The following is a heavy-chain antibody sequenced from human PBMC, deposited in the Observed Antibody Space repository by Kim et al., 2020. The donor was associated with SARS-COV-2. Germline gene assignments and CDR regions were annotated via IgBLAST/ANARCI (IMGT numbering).Heavy chain of an antibody. D-gene: IGHD3-3*02. CDR3: AREKVQALDN. J-gene: IGHJ4*02. V-gene: IGHV3-53*01. CDR2: T. Sequence: TYPADSVKGRFTISRDDSKNTLFLQMDRLRPEDTAVYYCAREKVQALDNWGRGTLVTVSS.